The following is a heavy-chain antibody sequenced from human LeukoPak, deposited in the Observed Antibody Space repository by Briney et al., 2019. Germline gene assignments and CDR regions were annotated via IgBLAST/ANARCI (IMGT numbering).Heavy chain of an antibody. V-gene: IGHV4-34*01. CDR2: INHSGST. CDR3: ARGRKWDTAMVSHYYGMDV. J-gene: IGHJ6*04. Sequence: SETLSLTCAVYGGSFSGYYWSWIRQPPGKGREWIGEINHSGSTNYNPSLKSRVTISVDTSKNQFSLKLSSVTAADTAVYYCARGRKWDTAMVSHYYGMDVWGKGTTVTVSS. CDR1: GGSFSGYY. D-gene: IGHD5-18*01.